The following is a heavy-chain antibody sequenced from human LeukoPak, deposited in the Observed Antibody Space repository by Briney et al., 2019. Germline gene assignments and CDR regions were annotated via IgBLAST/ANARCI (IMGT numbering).Heavy chain of an antibody. V-gene: IGHV5-10-1*01. D-gene: IGHD2-2*02. CDR2: IDASESYT. J-gene: IGHJ3*02. CDR1: GYSFTSYW. Sequence: GESLKISCEGSGYSFTSYWISWVRQMPGKGLEWMGRIDASESYTNYSPSFQGHVTISADKSIRTAYLQWSSLKASDTAMYYCARRVKLGYCSSTSCFTLPDAFDIWGQGTMVTVSS. CDR3: ARRVKLGYCSSTSCFTLPDAFDI.